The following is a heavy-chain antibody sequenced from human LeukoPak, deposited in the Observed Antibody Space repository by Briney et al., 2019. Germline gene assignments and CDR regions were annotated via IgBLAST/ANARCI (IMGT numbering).Heavy chain of an antibody. Sequence: SETLSLTCAVYGGSFSGYFWSWIRQPPGKGLEWIGEINHTGSTNYKPSLKSRVTISVDTSKNQFSLKLSSVTAADTAVYYCARGRIAAAGHFDYWGQGTLVTVSS. D-gene: IGHD6-13*01. J-gene: IGHJ4*02. CDR1: GGSFSGYF. V-gene: IGHV4-34*01. CDR2: INHTGST. CDR3: ARGRIAAAGHFDY.